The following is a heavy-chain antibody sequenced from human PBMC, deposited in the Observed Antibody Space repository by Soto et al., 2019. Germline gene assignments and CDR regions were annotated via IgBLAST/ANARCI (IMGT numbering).Heavy chain of an antibody. CDR1: WLSHSTSEMC. V-gene: IGHV2-70*11. Sequence: GTAAEPVSAKHTVRIACRSCWLSHSTSEMCVSWIRQPPGKALEWLARIDWDDDKYYSTSLKTRLTISKDTSKNQVVLTMTNMDPVDTATYYCARTQCGYDFWSGYSDITFDYWAQGTLVTVSS. J-gene: IGHJ4*02. D-gene: IGHD3-3*01. CDR2: IDWDDDK. CDR3: ARTQCGYDFWSGYSDITFDY.